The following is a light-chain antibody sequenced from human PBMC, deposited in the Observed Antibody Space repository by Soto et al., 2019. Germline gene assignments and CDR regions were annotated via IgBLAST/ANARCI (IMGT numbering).Light chain of an antibody. CDR3: QQYGSSLGVT. CDR1: QSVSSY. Sequence: IVLTQSPATLSLSPGERATLSCRASQSVSSYLAWYQQKPGQPPRLLIYDASNRPTGTPARFSGSGSGTDFTLTISSLEPEDFAVYYCQQYGSSLGVTFGGGTKVEIK. CDR2: DAS. V-gene: IGKV3-11*01. J-gene: IGKJ4*01.